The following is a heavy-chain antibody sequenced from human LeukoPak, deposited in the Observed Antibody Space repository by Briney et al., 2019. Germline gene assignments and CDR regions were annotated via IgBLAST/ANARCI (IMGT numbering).Heavy chain of an antibody. D-gene: IGHD5-18*01. CDR2: IKQDGSEK. CDR3: ARVSGYSYGNFLYYYMDV. V-gene: IGHV3-7*01. CDR1: GFTFSSYW. Sequence: HPGGSLRLSCAASGFTFSSYWMSWVRQAPGKGLEWVANIKQDGSEKYYVDSVKGRFTISRDNAKNSLYLQMNSLRAEDTAVYYCARVSGYSYGNFLYYYMDVWGKGTTVTISS. J-gene: IGHJ6*03.